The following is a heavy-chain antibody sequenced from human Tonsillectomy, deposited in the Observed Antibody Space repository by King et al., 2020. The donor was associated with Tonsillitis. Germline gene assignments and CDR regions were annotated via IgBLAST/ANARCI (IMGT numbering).Heavy chain of an antibody. D-gene: IGHD2-21*02. J-gene: IGHJ5*02. CDR2: VSFTGTT. V-gene: IGHV4-39*01. Sequence: QLQESGPGPMKPSETLSLSCTVSGFSVASTSYSWGWIRQAPGKGLEWIGTVSFTGTTFYNPSLKSRVTLLIDTFKNQFSLKLTSVTVADSALYFCARHWGVTGPSDPWGQGTLVTVSS. CDR1: GFSVASTSYS. CDR3: ARHWGVTGPSDP.